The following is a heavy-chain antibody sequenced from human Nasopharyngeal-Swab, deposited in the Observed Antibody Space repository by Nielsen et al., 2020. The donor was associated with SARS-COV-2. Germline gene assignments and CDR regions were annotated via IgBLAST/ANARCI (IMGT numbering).Heavy chain of an antibody. V-gene: IGHV3-7*01. Sequence: GESLKISCVGSGFSLSNYWMSWVGQAPGRGLEWVANIRRDSGARFYVDSVKGRFTISRDNAKNSLYLQMNSLRAEDTAVYYCVRDTGAWDFDYWGQGTLITVSS. CDR3: VRDTGAWDFDY. J-gene: IGHJ4*02. CDR1: GFSLSNYW. CDR2: IRRDSGAR. D-gene: IGHD1-26*01.